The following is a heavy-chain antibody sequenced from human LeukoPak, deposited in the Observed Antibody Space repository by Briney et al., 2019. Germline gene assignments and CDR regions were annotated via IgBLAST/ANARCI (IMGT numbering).Heavy chain of an antibody. CDR1: GFTFSSYS. V-gene: IGHV3-21*01. CDR3: ASPLYGSGSYEGY. CDR2: ISSSSSYI. Sequence: GGSLRLSCAASGFTFSSYSMNWVRQAPGKGLEWVSSISSSSSYIYYADSVKGRFTISRDNAKNSLYLRMNSLRAEDTAVYYCASPLYGSGSYEGYWGQGTLVTVSS. D-gene: IGHD3-10*01. J-gene: IGHJ4*02.